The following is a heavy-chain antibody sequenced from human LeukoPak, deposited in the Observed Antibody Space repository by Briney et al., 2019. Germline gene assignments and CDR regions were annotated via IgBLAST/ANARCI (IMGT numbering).Heavy chain of an antibody. D-gene: IGHD3-10*01. J-gene: IGHJ4*02. Sequence: SETLSLTCTVSADSLSSGGHYWAWIRQFPGKGLESIGFIHHSGRSRHNPSLKDRVAISVDTSRKQFALKLSSVTAADTAMYYCAGGGNRFGGFYFDCWGQGIQVIVSS. CDR1: ADSLSSGGHY. V-gene: IGHV4-31*03. CDR3: AGGGNRFGGFYFDC. CDR2: IHHSGRS.